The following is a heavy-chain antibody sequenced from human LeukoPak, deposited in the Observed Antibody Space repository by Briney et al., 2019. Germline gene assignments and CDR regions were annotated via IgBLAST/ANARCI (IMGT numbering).Heavy chain of an antibody. CDR2: INMYNGHP. J-gene: IGHJ4*02. D-gene: IGHD3-16*01. CDR3: ARDGLVEGVSLFDY. Sequence: ASVKVSCKASRYIFTSYAINWLRQAPGQGPEWMGWINMYNGHPTYAQGFTGRFVFSLDTSISTAYLQISSLKAEDTAVYYCARDGLVEGVSLFDYWGQGTLVTVSS. CDR1: RYIFTSYA. V-gene: IGHV7-4-1*02.